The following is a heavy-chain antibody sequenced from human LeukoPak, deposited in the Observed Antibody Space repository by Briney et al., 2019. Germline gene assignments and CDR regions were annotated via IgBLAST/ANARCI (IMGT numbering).Heavy chain of an antibody. CDR1: GFTFTYYA. CDR3: ARRAYNWGAFDF. V-gene: IGHV3-23*01. CDR2: ISPSGADT. J-gene: IGHJ3*01. D-gene: IGHD5-24*01. Sequence: GGSLRLSCAASGFTFTYYAMNWVRQAPGKGLEWVSTISPSGADTYYADSVKGRFTISRDISKNTLYLQMNSLRVEDTAVYYCARRAYNWGAFDFWGQGTMVTVSS.